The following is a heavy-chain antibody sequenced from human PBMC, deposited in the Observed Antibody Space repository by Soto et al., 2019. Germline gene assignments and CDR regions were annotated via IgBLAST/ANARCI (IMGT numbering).Heavy chain of an antibody. J-gene: IGHJ5*02. V-gene: IGHV3-23*01. Sequence: EVQLLESGGGLVQPGGSLRLSCAGSGFTFSSYAMSWVRQAPGKGLEWVSGISASGGSTYFADSVKGRFTISRDNSKKSLFLQMNSLRADDTAVYYCTGTGTSGSWRYNWFDPWGQGTLVNVSS. D-gene: IGHD6-13*01. CDR1: GFTFSSYA. CDR2: ISASGGST. CDR3: TGTGTSGSWRYNWFDP.